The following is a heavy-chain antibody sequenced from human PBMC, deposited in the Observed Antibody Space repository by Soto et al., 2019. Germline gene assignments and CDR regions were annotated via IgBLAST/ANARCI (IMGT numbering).Heavy chain of an antibody. J-gene: IGHJ4*02. V-gene: IGHV3-21*01. CDR1: GFAFNNYG. Sequence: GGSLRLSCTVSGFAFNNYGISWVRQAPGKGLEWVSSISKSDYTYYSDSVKGRFTIPRDNAKNSVSLKMKPLTVENTAVYSCAREDSIIIPAVSDFWGQGTLVTVSS. D-gene: IGHD2-2*01. CDR2: ISKSDYT. CDR3: AREDSIIIPAVSDF.